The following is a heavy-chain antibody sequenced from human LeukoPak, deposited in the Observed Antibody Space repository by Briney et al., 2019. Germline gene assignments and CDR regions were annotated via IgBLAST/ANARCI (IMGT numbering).Heavy chain of an antibody. V-gene: IGHV4-38-2*02. J-gene: IGHJ6*03. Sequence: SETLSLTCTVSGYSISSDYYWGWIRQTPGKGLEWIGRFYHSGSTYYNPFLNSRVTISLDTSKNQFTLKLSYVTAADTAVYYCAREWTRSSGPPHYMDVWGKGTTVTVSS. CDR2: FYHSGST. CDR1: GYSISSDYY. CDR3: AREWTRSSGPPHYMDV. D-gene: IGHD6-19*01.